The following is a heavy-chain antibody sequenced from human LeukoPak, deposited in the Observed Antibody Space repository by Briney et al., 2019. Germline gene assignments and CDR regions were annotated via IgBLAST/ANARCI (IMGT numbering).Heavy chain of an antibody. CDR3: AKSHSAHGTGFDC. J-gene: IGHJ4*02. V-gene: IGHV3-23*01. CDR2: ISGSGGST. CDR1: GFPFTSYG. Sequence: GGSLRLSCAASGFPFTSYGMSWVRQAPGKGPEWVSGISGSGGSTYYADSVKGRFTISRDNSKNTLYLQMNSLRAEDTAVYYCAKSHSAHGTGFDCWGQGTLVTVSS. D-gene: IGHD1-1*01.